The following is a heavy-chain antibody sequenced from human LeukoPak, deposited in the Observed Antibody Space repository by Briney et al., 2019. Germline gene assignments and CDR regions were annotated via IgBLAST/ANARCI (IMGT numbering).Heavy chain of an antibody. CDR1: GFTFSSYA. D-gene: IGHD2-21*01. CDR3: ANFAIGGGVYFDY. V-gene: IGHV3-23*01. CDR2: ISGSGGST. Sequence: GGSLRLSCAASGFTFSSYAMSWVRQAPGKGLEWVSAISGSGGSTHYADSVKGRFTISRDNSKNTLYLQMNSLRAEDTAVYYCANFAIGGGVYFDYWGQGTLVTVSS. J-gene: IGHJ4*02.